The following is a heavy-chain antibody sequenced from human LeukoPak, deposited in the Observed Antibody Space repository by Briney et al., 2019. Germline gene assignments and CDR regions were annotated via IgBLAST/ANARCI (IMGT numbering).Heavy chain of an antibody. D-gene: IGHD3-10*01. Sequence: PSETLSLTCTVSSGSFSSSSYFCGWIRQSPGMGLVWIATINYSGTTYYNPSLKSRVTTSVDTSRNQFSLKLSSVTAADTAVYYCARLRGGVQLWGDWGQGALVTVSS. CDR1: SGSFSSSSYF. V-gene: IGHV4-39*01. J-gene: IGHJ4*01. CDR2: INYSGTT. CDR3: ARLRGGVQLWGD.